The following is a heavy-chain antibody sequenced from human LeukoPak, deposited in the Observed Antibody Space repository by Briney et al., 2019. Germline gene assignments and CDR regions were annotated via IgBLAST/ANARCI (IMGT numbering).Heavy chain of an antibody. CDR1: GGSFSGYY. CDR3: ARVVYSSSWYYFDY. Sequence: PSETLSLTCAVYGGSFSGYYWSWIRQPPGKGLEWIGEINHSGSTNYNPSLKSRVTISVDTSKNQFSLKLSSVTAADTAVYYCARVVYSSSWYYFDYWGQGTLVTVSS. J-gene: IGHJ4*02. CDR2: INHSGST. D-gene: IGHD6-13*01. V-gene: IGHV4-34*01.